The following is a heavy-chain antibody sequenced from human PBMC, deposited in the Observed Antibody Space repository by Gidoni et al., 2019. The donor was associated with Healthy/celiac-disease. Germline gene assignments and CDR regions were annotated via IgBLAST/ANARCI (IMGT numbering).Heavy chain of an antibody. J-gene: IGHJ6*02. CDR3: ARSTAYYYGMDV. V-gene: IGHV4-39*01. D-gene: IGHD4-17*01. CDR1: GGPISRSSYY. CDR2: IYYSGST. Sequence: QLQLQESGPGLVKPSATLSLTCTVSGGPISRSSYYWGWIRQPPGKGLEWIGSIYYSGSTYYNPTLKSRVTISVDTSKNQFSLKLSSVTAADTAVYYCARSTAYYYGMDVWGQGTTVTVSS.